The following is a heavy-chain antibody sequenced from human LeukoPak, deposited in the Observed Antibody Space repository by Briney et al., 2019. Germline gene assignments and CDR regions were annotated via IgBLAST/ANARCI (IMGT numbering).Heavy chain of an antibody. V-gene: IGHV3-23*01. CDR3: AKALRVGAVDNWYFDL. CDR1: GFTFISYA. D-gene: IGHD6-19*01. CDR2: ISGSGGST. Sequence: GGSLRLSCAASGFTFISYAMSWVRQAPGKGLEWVSAISGSGGSTYYADSVKGRFTISRDNFKNTRYLQMNSLRAEDTAVYYCAKALRVGAVDNWYFDLWGRGTLVTVSS. J-gene: IGHJ2*01.